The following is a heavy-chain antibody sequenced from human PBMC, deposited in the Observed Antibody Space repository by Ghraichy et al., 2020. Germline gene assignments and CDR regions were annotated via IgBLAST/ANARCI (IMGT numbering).Heavy chain of an antibody. V-gene: IGHV3-48*04. CDR1: GFTFSSYS. CDR2: ISSSSSTI. Sequence: GGSLRLSCAASGFTFSSYSMNWVRQAPGKGLEWVSYISSSSSTIYYADSVKGRFTISRDNAKNSLYLQMNSLRAEDTAVYYCARDSVYSSGWYGSLYAFDIWGQGTMVTVSS. J-gene: IGHJ3*02. CDR3: ARDSVYSSGWYGSLYAFDI. D-gene: IGHD6-19*01.